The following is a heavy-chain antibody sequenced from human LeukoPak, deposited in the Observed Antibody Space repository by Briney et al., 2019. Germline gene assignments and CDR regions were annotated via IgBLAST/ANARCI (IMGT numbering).Heavy chain of an antibody. CDR3: ARDQSPGIAVAGPNWFDP. J-gene: IGHJ5*02. CDR1: GYTFTSYG. Sequence: GASVTVSCKASGYTFTSYGISWVRQAPGQGLEWMGWTSAYNGNTNYAQKLQGRVTMTTDTSTSTAYMELRSLRSDDTAVYYCARDQSPGIAVAGPNWFDPWGQGTLVTVSS. CDR2: TSAYNGNT. D-gene: IGHD6-19*01. V-gene: IGHV1-18*01.